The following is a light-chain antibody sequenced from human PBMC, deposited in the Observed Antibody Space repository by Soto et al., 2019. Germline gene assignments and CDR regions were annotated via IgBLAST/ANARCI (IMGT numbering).Light chain of an antibody. CDR2: AAS. V-gene: IGKV1-17*03. J-gene: IGKJ1*01. Sequence: DIQMTQSPSAMSASVGDRVTITCRASQDISDFLAWFQQKPGEVPKRLIYAASSLESGVPSRFSGSGSETEFTLTISSLQPEDFATYYCLQNNRYPWTFGQGTKVDIK. CDR3: LQNNRYPWT. CDR1: QDISDF.